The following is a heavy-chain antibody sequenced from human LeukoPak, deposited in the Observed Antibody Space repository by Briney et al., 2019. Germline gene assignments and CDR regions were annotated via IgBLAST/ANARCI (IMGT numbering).Heavy chain of an antibody. CDR3: AREDEV. CDR2: ISSSSSTI. J-gene: IGHJ3*01. Sequence: GGSLRLSCAASGFTFSSYSMNWVRPAPGKGLGWGSYISSSSSTIYYADSVKGRFTISRDNAESSLYLQTNSLSAEETGVYYCAREDEVWGQGTMVTVSS. CDR1: GFTFSSYS. V-gene: IGHV3-48*01.